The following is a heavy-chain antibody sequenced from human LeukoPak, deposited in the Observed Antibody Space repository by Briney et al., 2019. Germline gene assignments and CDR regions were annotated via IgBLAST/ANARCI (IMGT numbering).Heavy chain of an antibody. V-gene: IGHV3-30-3*01. Sequence: PRGSLRLSCAASGFTFSSYAMHWVRQAPGKGLEWVAVISYDGSNKYYADSVKGRFTISRDNSKNTLYLQMNSLRAEDTAVYYCATDSRDIVVVPAAILDAFDIWGQGTMVTVSS. CDR2: ISYDGSNK. CDR1: GFTFSSYA. CDR3: ATDSRDIVVVPAAILDAFDI. D-gene: IGHD2-2*02. J-gene: IGHJ3*02.